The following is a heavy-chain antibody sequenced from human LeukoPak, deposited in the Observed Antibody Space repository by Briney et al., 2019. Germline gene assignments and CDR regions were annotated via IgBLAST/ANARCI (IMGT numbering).Heavy chain of an antibody. CDR2: IYYTGRT. J-gene: IGHJ4*02. Sequence: NPSETLSLTRTVSGGSISSGGYYWNWIRQLPTEGLEWIGHIYYTGRTTYNPFVKSRVSISADTSKNQFSLKLNSVTAADTAVYFCASAPLGNSFGYMAYWGQGALVTVSS. CDR3: ASAPLGNSFGYMAY. V-gene: IGHV4-31*03. D-gene: IGHD5-18*01. CDR1: GGSISSGGYY.